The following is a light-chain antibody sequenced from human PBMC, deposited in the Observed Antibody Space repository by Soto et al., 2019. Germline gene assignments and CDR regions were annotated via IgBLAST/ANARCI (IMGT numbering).Light chain of an antibody. Sequence: QSVLTQPPSASGTPGQRVTISCSGSSSNIGSNAVTWYLQLPGTAPKLLIHSNNQRPSGVPDRFSGSKSGTSASLAISGLQSEDDAHYYCAVWDDSLNGQVVFGGGTKLTVL. CDR2: SNN. CDR1: SSNIGSNA. J-gene: IGLJ2*01. V-gene: IGLV1-44*01. CDR3: AVWDDSLNGQVV.